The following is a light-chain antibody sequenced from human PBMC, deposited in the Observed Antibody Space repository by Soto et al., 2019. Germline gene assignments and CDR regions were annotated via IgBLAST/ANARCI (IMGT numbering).Light chain of an antibody. J-gene: IGKJ4*01. CDR1: QSISNS. Sequence: DIQMTQSPSSLSAFVGDRVTITCRASQSISNSLNWYQQKPGKAPRLLISTISSLQSGVPSRFTDSGSGTDFTLTISSLQPADFATYYCQQTHSNPLTFGGGTKVEV. CDR3: QQTHSNPLT. V-gene: IGKV1-39*01. CDR2: TIS.